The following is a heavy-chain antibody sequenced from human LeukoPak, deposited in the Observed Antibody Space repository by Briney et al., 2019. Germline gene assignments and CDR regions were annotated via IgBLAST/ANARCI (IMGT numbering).Heavy chain of an antibody. CDR3: ARAALEWLIGFDY. CDR1: GYTFTGYY. D-gene: IGHD3-3*01. V-gene: IGHV1-2*02. Sequence: GASVKVSCKASGYTFTGYYMHWVRQAPGQGLEWMGWINPNSGGTNYAQEFQGRVTMTRDTSISTAYMELSRLRSDDTAVYYCARAALEWLIGFDYWGQGTLVTVSS. CDR2: INPNSGGT. J-gene: IGHJ4*02.